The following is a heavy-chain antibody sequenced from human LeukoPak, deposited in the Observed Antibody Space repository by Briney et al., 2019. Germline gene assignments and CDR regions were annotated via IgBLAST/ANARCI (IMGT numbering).Heavy chain of an antibody. D-gene: IGHD3-22*01. V-gene: IGHV3-23*01. CDR3: AKMDGSDSRYDNIDY. Sequence: TGGSLRLSCEASGFTFSNYAMSWVRQAPWKGLEWVSTISDSGGSTFYADSVKGRFTISRDNSKSALYLQMNSLRAGDTAVYFCAKMDGSDSRYDNIDYWGQGTLVTVSS. J-gene: IGHJ4*02. CDR2: ISDSGGST. CDR1: GFTFSNYA.